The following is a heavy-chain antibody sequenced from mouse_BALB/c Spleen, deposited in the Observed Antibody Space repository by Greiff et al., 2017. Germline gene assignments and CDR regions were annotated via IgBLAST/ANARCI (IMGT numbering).Heavy chain of an antibody. CDR2: IDPYNGGT. CDR1: GYAFTSYN. CDR3: ATYHYGGPLGY. J-gene: IGHJ2*01. Sequence: VQLQQSGPELVKPGASVKVSCTASGYAFTSYNMYWVKQSHGKSLEWIGYIDPYNGGTSYNQKFKGQATLTVDKTSSTTYMHLNSLTSEDSAVYYCATYHYGGPLGYWGQGTTLTVSS. D-gene: IGHD1-1*01. V-gene: IGHV1S135*01.